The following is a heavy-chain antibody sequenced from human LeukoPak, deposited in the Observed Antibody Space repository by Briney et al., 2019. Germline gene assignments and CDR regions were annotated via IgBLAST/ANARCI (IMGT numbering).Heavy chain of an antibody. Sequence: GSLRLSCAASGFTFSNYAVMWLRQAPGKGLEWVSGISAWGETTLYADSVKGRFTISRDNSKNTLYLQMNSLRAEDTAVYYCARGWANYYDSSGPYDAFDIWGQGTMVTVSS. CDR2: ISAWGETT. CDR3: ARGWANYYDSSGPYDAFDI. J-gene: IGHJ3*02. D-gene: IGHD3-22*01. CDR1: GFTFSNYA. V-gene: IGHV3-23*01.